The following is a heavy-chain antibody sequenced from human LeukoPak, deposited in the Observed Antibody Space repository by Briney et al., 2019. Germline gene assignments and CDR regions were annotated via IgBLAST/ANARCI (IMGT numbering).Heavy chain of an antibody. CDR3: AKPYPTLTTSAVLDN. V-gene: IGHV3-30*18. J-gene: IGHJ4*02. CDR1: GFTFSNYA. Sequence: PGGSLRLSCAASGFTFSNYAIHWVRQAPGRGLGWVAAISYDGNSQHYGAPVKGRFTISRDNSKNTVYLQINTLRTDDAAIYYCAKPYPTLTTSAVLDNWGQGTLVTVSS. D-gene: IGHD1-1*01. CDR2: ISYDGNSQ.